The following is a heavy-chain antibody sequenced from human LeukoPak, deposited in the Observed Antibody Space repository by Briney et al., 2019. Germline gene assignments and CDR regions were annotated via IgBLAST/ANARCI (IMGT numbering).Heavy chain of an antibody. CDR2: INHSGST. CDR3: ARVGRMVRGVRALYYFDY. V-gene: IGHV4-34*01. CDR1: GGSFSGYY. Sequence: SETLSLTCAVYGGSFSGYYWSWIRQPPGKGLEWIGEINHSGSTSYNPSLKSRVTISVDTSKNQFSLKLSSVTAADTAVYYCARVGRMVRGVRALYYFDYWGQGTLVTVSS. J-gene: IGHJ4*02. D-gene: IGHD3-10*01.